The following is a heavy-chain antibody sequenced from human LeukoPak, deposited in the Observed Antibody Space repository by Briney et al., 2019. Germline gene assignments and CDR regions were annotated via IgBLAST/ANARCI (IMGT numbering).Heavy chain of an antibody. V-gene: IGHV3-23*01. Sequence: GGSLRLSCAASGFTFSSYAMSWVRQAPGKGLEWVSAISGSGGSTYYADSVKGRFTISRDNSKNTLYLQMNSLRAEDTAVYYCAKDPNRDIVATGDWGYFDYWGQGTLVTVSS. CDR3: AKDPNRDIVATGDWGYFDY. J-gene: IGHJ4*02. D-gene: IGHD5-12*01. CDR2: ISGSGGST. CDR1: GFTFSSYA.